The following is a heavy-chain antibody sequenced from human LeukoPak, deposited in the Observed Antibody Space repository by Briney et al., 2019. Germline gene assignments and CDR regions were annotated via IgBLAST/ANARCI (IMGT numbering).Heavy chain of an antibody. V-gene: IGHV4-39*01. CDR1: GGSISSSSYY. J-gene: IGHJ4*02. CDR3: ARHYYDSSGYPGHFDY. D-gene: IGHD3-22*01. Sequence: PSETLSLTCTVSGGSISSSSYYWGWIRQPPGKGLEWIGSIYYSGSTYYNPSLKSRVTISVDTSKNQFSLKLSSVTAADTAVYYCARHYYDSSGYPGHFDYWGQGTLVTVSS. CDR2: IYYSGST.